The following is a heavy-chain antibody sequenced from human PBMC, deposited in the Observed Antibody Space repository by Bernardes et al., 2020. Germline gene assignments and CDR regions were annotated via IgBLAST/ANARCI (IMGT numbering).Heavy chain of an antibody. Sequence: GGSLRLSCAASGFTFSNFGMSWLRQAPGKGLEWVSTINYNGGSTYYADSVKGRFIISRDNTKNTLYLQMNSLRAEDTALYYWAKRADFAVGMGVARPFDSWGQGTLVTVSS. CDR1: GFTFSNFG. V-gene: IGHV3-23*01. CDR2: INYNGGST. CDR3: AKRADFAVGMGVARPFDS. D-gene: IGHD2-2*01. J-gene: IGHJ5*01.